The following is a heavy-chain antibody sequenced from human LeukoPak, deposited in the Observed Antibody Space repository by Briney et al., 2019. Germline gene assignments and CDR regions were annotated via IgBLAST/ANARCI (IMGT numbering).Heavy chain of an antibody. CDR2: IKQDGSEK. Sequence: QPGGSLRLSCAASGFTFSSYWMSWVRQAPGKGLEWVANIKQDGSEKYYVDSVKGRFTISRDNAKNSLYLQMNSLRAEDTAVYYCAKDRTYFDGSVKLGREGLVDYWGQGTRVTVSS. V-gene: IGHV3-7*04. CDR1: GFTFSSYW. CDR3: AKDRTYFDGSVKLGREGLVDY. J-gene: IGHJ4*02. D-gene: IGHD3-10*01.